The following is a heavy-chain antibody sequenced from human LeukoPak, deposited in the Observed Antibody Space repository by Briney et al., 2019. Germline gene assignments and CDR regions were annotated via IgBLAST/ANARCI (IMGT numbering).Heavy chain of an antibody. CDR2: FDPEDGET. Sequence: GASVKVSCKVSGYTLTELSMHWVRQAPGKGLEWMGGFDPEDGETIYAQKFQGRVTMTEDTSTDTAYMELSSLRSEDTAVYYCATSGWSPSYYYYMDVWGKGTTVTVSS. D-gene: IGHD6-19*01. CDR3: ATSGWSPSYYYYMDV. V-gene: IGHV1-24*01. J-gene: IGHJ6*03. CDR1: GYTLTELS.